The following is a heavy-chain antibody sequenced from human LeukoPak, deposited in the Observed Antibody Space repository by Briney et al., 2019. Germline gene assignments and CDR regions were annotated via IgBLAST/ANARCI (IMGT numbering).Heavy chain of an antibody. V-gene: IGHV3-74*01. CDR1: GFTFSSYS. D-gene: IGHD3-3*01. Sequence: GGSLRLSCAASGFTFSSYSMNWVRHAPGQGLVWVSRIKGDGIGTNYADSVKGRFTISRDIAKNTLYLQMNSLRAEDTGVYYCAKDHYWSIDYWGRGTLVTVSS. CDR3: AKDHYWSIDY. CDR2: IKGDGIGT. J-gene: IGHJ4*02.